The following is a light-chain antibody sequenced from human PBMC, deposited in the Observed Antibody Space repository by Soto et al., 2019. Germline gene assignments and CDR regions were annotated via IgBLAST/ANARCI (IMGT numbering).Light chain of an antibody. V-gene: IGKV1-27*01. Sequence: DIQMTQSPSSLSASVGDRVTITCRASQGITDYLAWYQQTPGKPPKLLIYAASFLQSGVPSRFSGSGSGRDFTLTISSLQHEDAANYYCQKYNSAPRTFGQGTKVEI. CDR2: AAS. CDR3: QKYNSAPRT. J-gene: IGKJ1*01. CDR1: QGITDY.